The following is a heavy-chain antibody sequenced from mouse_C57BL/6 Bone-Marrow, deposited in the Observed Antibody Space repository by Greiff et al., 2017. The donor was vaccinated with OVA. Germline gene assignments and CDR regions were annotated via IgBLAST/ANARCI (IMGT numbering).Heavy chain of an antibody. CDR1: GFTFSDYY. J-gene: IGHJ2*01. V-gene: IGHV5-12*01. CDR2: ISNGGGST. D-gene: IGHD1-1*01. Sequence: EVMLVESGGGLVQPGGSLTLSCAASGFTFSDYYMYWVRQTPEKRLEWVAYISNGGGSTYYPDTVKGRFTISRDNAKNTLYLQMSRLKSEDTAMYYCARHCYGFFDYWGQGTTLTVSS. CDR3: ARHCYGFFDY.